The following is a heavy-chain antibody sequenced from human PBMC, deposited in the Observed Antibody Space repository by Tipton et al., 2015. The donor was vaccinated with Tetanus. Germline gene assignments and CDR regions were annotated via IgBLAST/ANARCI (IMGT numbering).Heavy chain of an antibody. Sequence: SLRLSCEASGFTFSSFGMHWVRQAPGKGLEWVAEISADGHKNYNRDSVGGRFTISRDISRDTLYLQMTNLRPDDTAIYYCAREGLVFGPAKLSYFDFWGQGTLVTVSS. CDR3: AREGLVFGPAKLSYFDF. CDR1: GFTFSSFG. D-gene: IGHD6-25*01. J-gene: IGHJ4*02. CDR2: ISADGHKN. V-gene: IGHV3-30*03.